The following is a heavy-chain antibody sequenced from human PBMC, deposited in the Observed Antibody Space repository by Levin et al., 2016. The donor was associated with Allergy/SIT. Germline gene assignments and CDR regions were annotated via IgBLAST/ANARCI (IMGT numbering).Heavy chain of an antibody. CDR2: ISAYNGNT. V-gene: IGHV1-18*01. D-gene: IGHD1-14*01. CDR1: GGTFSSYA. J-gene: IGHJ4*02. CDR3: ARSLTGTTTLGDY. Sequence: ASVKVSCKASGGTFSSYAISWVRQAPGQGLEWMGWISAYNGNTNYAQKLQGRVTMTTDTSTSTAYMELRSLRSDDTAVYYCARSLTGTTTLGDYWGQGTLVTVSS.